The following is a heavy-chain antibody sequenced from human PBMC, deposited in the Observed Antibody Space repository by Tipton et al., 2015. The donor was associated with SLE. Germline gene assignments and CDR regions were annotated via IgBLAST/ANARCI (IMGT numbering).Heavy chain of an antibody. CDR1: GGSISSGSYP. CDR3: ARQYSTGYPDS. J-gene: IGHJ4*02. V-gene: IGHV4-61*10. Sequence: TLSLTCTVSGGSISSGSYPWSWIRKPAGKGLEWIGDVSDSGSANYNPSLKSRVSISADTSKKQISLRLISVTAADTAVYFCARQYSTGYPDSWGQGTRVTVSS. D-gene: IGHD3-22*01. CDR2: VSDSGSA.